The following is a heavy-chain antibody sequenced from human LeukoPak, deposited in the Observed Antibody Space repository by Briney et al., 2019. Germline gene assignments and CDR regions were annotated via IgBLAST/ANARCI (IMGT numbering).Heavy chain of an antibody. CDR1: GGSISSYY. D-gene: IGHD3-3*01. CDR3: ARLTKRYYDFWSGYFNYYFDY. J-gene: IGHJ4*02. CDR2: IYTSGST. Sequence: SETLSLTCTVSGGSISSYYWSWIRQPPGKGLEWIGYIYTSGSTNYNPSLKSRVTISVDTSKNLFSLKLSSVTAADTAVYYCARLTKRYYDFWSGYFNYYFDYWGQGTLVTVSS. V-gene: IGHV4-4*09.